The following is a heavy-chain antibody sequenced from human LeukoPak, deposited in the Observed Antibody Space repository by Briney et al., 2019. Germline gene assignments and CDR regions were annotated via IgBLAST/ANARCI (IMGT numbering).Heavy chain of an antibody. CDR1: GFTFSSYG. CDR2: IWYDGSNK. D-gene: IGHD1-26*01. CDR3: ASPIIWGGIINDAFDI. Sequence: PGGSLRLSCAASGFTFSSYGMHWVRQAPGKGLEWVAVIWYDGSNKYYADSVKGRFTISRDNAKNSLYLQMNSLRAEDTAVYYCASPIIWGGIINDAFDIWGQGTMVTVSS. J-gene: IGHJ3*02. V-gene: IGHV3-33*01.